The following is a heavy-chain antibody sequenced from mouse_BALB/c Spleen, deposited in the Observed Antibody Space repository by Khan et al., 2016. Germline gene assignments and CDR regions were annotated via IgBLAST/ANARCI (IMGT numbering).Heavy chain of an antibody. Sequence: EVELVESGGGLVKPGGSLKLSCVASGFTFSDYYMYWVRQTPEKRLEWVATISDGGNYTYYPDNVKGRFTISRDNAKKNLYLQMSSLKAEDTAMFYCARGLDWSFDVWGAGTTVTVSS. V-gene: IGHV5-4*02. CDR2: ISDGGNYT. CDR3: ARGLDWSFDV. J-gene: IGHJ1*01. CDR1: GFTFSDYY.